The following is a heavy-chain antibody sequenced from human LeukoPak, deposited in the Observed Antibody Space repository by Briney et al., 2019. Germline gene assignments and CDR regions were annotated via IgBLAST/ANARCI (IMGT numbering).Heavy chain of an antibody. Sequence: ASVKVSCKASGYTLTSYYMDWVRQAPGQGLEWVGIINPSGGSTNYAQKFQGRVTMTRDTSTSTVYMELSSLRAEDTAVYYCAGGGNSYGLFDIWGQGTMVTVSS. CDR1: GYTLTSYY. J-gene: IGHJ3*02. CDR2: INPSGGST. CDR3: AGGGNSYGLFDI. V-gene: IGHV1-46*03. D-gene: IGHD5-18*01.